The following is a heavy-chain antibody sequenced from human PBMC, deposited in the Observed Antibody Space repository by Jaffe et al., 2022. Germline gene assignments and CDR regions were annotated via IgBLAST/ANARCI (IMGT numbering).Heavy chain of an antibody. V-gene: IGHV5-51*01. J-gene: IGHJ6*03. CDR3: VRQRGLRSSPRNYYYMDV. CDR2: IYPGDSDT. Sequence: EVQLVQSGAEVKKPGESLKISCKGSGYSFTSYWIGWVRQMPGKGLEWMGIIYPGDSDTRYSPSFQGQVTISADKSISTAYLQWSSLKASDTAMYYCVRQRGLRSSPRNYYYMDVWGKGTTVTVSS. CDR1: GYSFTSYW. D-gene: IGHD6-13*01.